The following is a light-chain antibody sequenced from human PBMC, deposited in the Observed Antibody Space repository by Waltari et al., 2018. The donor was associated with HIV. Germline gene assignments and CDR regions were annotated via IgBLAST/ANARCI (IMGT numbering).Light chain of an antibody. CDR2: DVT. CDR3: CSYTGSYVV. V-gene: IGLV2-11*01. Sequence: QSALTQPRSVSGSPGQSVTISCTGTSSDVGAYDYVSCFQQYPGKAPKLIMSDVTKRPSGVPDRFPGSKSGNTASLAISGLQVEDEADYYCCSYTGSYVVFGGGTKLTVL. CDR1: SSDVGAYDY. J-gene: IGLJ2*01.